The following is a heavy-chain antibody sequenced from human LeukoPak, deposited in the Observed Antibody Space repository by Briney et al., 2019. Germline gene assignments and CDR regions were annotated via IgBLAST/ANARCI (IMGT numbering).Heavy chain of an antibody. CDR3: ARDDRYYYGSGSYYTSPHFDY. CDR1: GFTFNSYS. Sequence: GGSLRLSCAASGFTFNSYSMNWVRQAPGKGLEWVSSISSSSSYIYYADSVKGRFTISRDNAKNSLYLQMNSLRAEDTAVYYCARDDRYYYGSGSYYTSPHFDYWGQGTLVTVSS. CDR2: ISSSSSYI. J-gene: IGHJ4*02. D-gene: IGHD3-10*01. V-gene: IGHV3-21*01.